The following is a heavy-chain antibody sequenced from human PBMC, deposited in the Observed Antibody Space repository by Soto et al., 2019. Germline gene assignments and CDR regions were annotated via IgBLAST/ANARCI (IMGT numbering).Heavy chain of an antibody. J-gene: IGHJ4*02. Sequence: GGSLRLSCAASGFTFSSYAMSWVRQAPGKGLEWVSSISASGGSTDYADSVKGRFTISRDNSKNTLSLQINTLRAEDTAVYYCAKLPGRGSSSSGVHWGQGTLVTVSS. CDR1: GFTFSSYA. D-gene: IGHD6-6*01. V-gene: IGHV3-23*01. CDR2: ISASGGST. CDR3: AKLPGRGSSSSGVH.